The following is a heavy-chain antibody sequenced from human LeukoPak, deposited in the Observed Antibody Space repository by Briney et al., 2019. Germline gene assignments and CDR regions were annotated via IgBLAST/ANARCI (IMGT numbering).Heavy chain of an antibody. CDR3: ATTSGDGYSLGLDY. D-gene: IGHD5-24*01. Sequence: GESLKISCKGFGYSFTSYWIGWVRQMPGKGLEWMRIIYPADSDTRYSPSFQGPVTISADKSNSTAYLQWSSLKASDTAMYYCATTSGDGYSLGLDYWGQGTLVTVSS. CDR2: IYPADSDT. J-gene: IGHJ4*02. CDR1: GYSFTSYW. V-gene: IGHV5-51*01.